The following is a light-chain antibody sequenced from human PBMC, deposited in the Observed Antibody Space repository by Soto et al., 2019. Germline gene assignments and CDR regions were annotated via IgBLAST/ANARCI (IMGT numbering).Light chain of an antibody. Sequence: EIVMTQSPATLSVSPGERATLSCRASQSVSSNLAWYQQKPGQAPRLLVYGASTRATGIPARFSGSGSGTEFTLTISSLQSEDFALYYCQQYNSWPLTFGPGTKVDI. CDR2: GAS. J-gene: IGKJ3*01. V-gene: IGKV3-15*01. CDR3: QQYNSWPLT. CDR1: QSVSSN.